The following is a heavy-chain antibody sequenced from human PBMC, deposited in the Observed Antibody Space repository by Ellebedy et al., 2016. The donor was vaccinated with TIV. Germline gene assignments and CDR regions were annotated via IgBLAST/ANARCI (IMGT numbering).Heavy chain of an antibody. V-gene: IGHV3-23*01. CDR3: AKGLGPYGTAPDY. CDR2: IRASGDTT. Sequence: GESLKISCIVSEFTFSNYGMSWVRQSPGKGLEWVSAIRASGDTTYYAESVKGRFTISRDNSKNTPYLQMDSLRVDDTAMYYCAKGLGPYGTAPDYWGQGTLVTVSS. J-gene: IGHJ4*02. CDR1: EFTFSNYG. D-gene: IGHD3-16*01.